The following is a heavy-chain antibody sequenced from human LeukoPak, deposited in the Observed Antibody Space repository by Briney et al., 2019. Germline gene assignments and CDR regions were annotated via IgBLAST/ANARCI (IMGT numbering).Heavy chain of an antibody. CDR3: ARGFIRDFWSGYYIGLFFDY. V-gene: IGHV3-48*03. J-gene: IGHJ4*02. CDR2: ISRSCSTI. Sequence: GLEGVSYISRSCSTIYYAESVKGRFTISRDNAKNSLYLQMNSLRAEDTAVYYCARGFIRDFWSGYYIGLFFDYWGQGTLVTVSS. D-gene: IGHD3-3*01.